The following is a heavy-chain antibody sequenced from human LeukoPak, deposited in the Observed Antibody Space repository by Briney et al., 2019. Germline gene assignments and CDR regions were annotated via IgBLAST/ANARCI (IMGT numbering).Heavy chain of an antibody. CDR1: GCTFSPYW. J-gene: IGHJ6*02. CDR2: IRSDATTT. CDR3: ARDNSYGSDV. Sequence: GGSLRLSCAASGCTFSPYWMHWVRQAPGKGLVWVSHIRSDATTTTYADSVKGRFTISRDNAKNTLYLQMNSLRAEDTAVYYCARDNSYGSDVWGQGTTVTVSS. V-gene: IGHV3-74*01.